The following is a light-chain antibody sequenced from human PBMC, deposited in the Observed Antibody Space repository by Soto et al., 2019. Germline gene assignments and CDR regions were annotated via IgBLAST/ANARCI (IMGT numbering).Light chain of an antibody. V-gene: IGKV1-5*03. CDR2: KAS. J-gene: IGKJ2*01. Sequence: DIQMTQSPSTLSASVGDRVTNTCRASQSISSWLAWYQQKPGKAPKLLIYKASSLESGVPSRFSGSGSGTEFTLTISSLQPDDFATYYCQQYNTYWYTFGQGTKLEIK. CDR3: QQYNTYWYT. CDR1: QSISSW.